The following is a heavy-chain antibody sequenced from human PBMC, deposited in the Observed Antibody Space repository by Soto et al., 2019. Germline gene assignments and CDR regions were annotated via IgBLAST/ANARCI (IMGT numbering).Heavy chain of an antibody. D-gene: IGHD2-21*01. CDR3: AITYCRDNSCPRDFDF. J-gene: IGHJ4*02. CDR2: FIPILDMA. Sequence: QVQVVQSGAEVKKPESSVKVSCKPSGGTFNTYTVNWVRLAPGHGLEWMGRFIPILDMANYAQKFQDRVTITPDRPTFTAYMELNSLTSDHTAVYYCAITYCRDNSCPRDFDFWGPGTRVTVSS. CDR1: GGTFNTYT. V-gene: IGHV1-69*02.